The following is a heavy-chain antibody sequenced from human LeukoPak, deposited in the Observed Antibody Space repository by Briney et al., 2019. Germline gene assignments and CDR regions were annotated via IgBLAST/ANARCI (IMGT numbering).Heavy chain of an antibody. CDR1: GFTFSNYE. V-gene: IGHV3-48*03. J-gene: IGHJ3*02. CDR2: IASSAFTI. Sequence: AGSLTLYCVASGFTFSNYEMYWVRQAPGKGREWVSYIASSAFTIYYADSVKGRFTISRDNANNSLYLPMNSLRVEDTAVYYCVQGVVTRSFDIWGQGTMVTVSS. CDR3: VQGVVTRSFDI. D-gene: IGHD2-21*02.